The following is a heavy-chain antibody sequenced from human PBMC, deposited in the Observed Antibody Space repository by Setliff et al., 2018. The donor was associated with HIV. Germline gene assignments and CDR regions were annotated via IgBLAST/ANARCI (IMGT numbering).Heavy chain of an antibody. J-gene: IGHJ4*02. CDR2: ISPYNGHT. D-gene: IGHD1-1*01. V-gene: IGHV1-18*01. Sequence: EASVKVSCKASGYTFTSYGIGWVRQAPGQGLEWMGWISPYNGHTNYAQVRDRVSLTRDTSISTTYMELGGLQSDDTAVYYCARQLSNSLDFWGQGALVTVSS. CDR3: ARQLSNSLDF. CDR1: GYTFTSYG.